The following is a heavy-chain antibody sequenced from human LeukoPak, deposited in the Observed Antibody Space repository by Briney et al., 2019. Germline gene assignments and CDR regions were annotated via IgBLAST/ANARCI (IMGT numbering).Heavy chain of an antibody. CDR2: ISYDGSNK. D-gene: IGHD3-22*01. J-gene: IGHJ4*02. V-gene: IGHV3-30-3*01. CDR3: ARDGRNSSGYCFDY. Sequence: PGRSLRVSCAASGFTFSSYAMHWVRQAPGNGLEWVAVISYDGSNKYYADSVKGRFTISRDNSKNTLYLQMNSLRAEDTAVYYCARDGRNSSGYCFDYWGQGTLVTVSS. CDR1: GFTFSSYA.